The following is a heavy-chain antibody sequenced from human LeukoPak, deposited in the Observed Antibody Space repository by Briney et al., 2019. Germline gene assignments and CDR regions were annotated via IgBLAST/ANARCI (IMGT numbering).Heavy chain of an antibody. V-gene: IGHV4-4*07. CDR3: AREARLASAAGLDV. CDR2: LYGSGSI. Sequence: PSETLSLTCTVSGGSISTYYWSWIRQPAGKGLEGIGRLYGSGSINYNPSLKSRLSLSGDTSKNQFSLTLSSVTAADTAVYCCAREARLASAAGLDVWGQGTMVTVSS. J-gene: IGHJ6*02. D-gene: IGHD5-12*01. CDR1: GGSISTYY.